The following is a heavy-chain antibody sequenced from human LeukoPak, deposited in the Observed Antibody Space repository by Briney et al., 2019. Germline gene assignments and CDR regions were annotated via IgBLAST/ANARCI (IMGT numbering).Heavy chain of an antibody. CDR1: GGSFSGYY. Sequence: SETLSLTCAVYGGSFSGYYWSWIRQPPGKGLEWIGEINHSGSTNYNPPLKSRVTISIDTSKNQFSLKLSSVTAADTALYYCASLTGTTDYYFYYMDVWGKGTTVTVSS. D-gene: IGHD1-20*01. J-gene: IGHJ6*03. CDR3: ASLTGTTDYYFYYMDV. V-gene: IGHV4-34*01. CDR2: INHSGST.